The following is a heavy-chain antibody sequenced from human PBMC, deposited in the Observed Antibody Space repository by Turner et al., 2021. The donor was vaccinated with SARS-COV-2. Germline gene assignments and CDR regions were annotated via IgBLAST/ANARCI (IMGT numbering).Heavy chain of an antibody. V-gene: IGHV2-70*15. Sequence: QVTLRESGPALVKPTQTFTLTGTLSGVSLSTSGMCVSWIRQPPGKALEWLARIDWDDDKYYSTSLKTRLTISQDTSKNQVVLTMTNMDPVDTATYYCARDHYGILTGYYELMDVWGQGTTVTVSS. CDR2: IDWDDDK. J-gene: IGHJ6*02. CDR1: GVSLSTSGMC. CDR3: ARDHYGILTGYYELMDV. D-gene: IGHD3-9*01.